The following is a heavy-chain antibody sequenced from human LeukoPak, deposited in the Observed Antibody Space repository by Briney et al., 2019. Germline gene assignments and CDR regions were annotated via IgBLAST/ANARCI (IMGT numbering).Heavy chain of an antibody. CDR3: ARVNFGYYYYYYMDV. J-gene: IGHJ6*03. CDR1: GFTFDDYG. Sequence: GGSLRLSCAASGFTFDDYGMSWVRQAPGKGLEWVSGINWNGGSTGYADSVRGRFTISRDNAKNSLYLQMNSLRAEDTALYYCARVNFGYYYYYYMDVWGKGTTVTVSS. CDR2: INWNGGST. D-gene: IGHD3-16*01. V-gene: IGHV3-20*04.